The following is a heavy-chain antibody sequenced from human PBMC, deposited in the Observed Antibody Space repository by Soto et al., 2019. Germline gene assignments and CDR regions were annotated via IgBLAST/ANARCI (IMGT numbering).Heavy chain of an antibody. Sequence: SETLSLTCTVSGGSISSGGYHWSWIRQHPGKGLEWIGYIYYSGSTYYNPSLKSRVTISVDTCKNQFSLKLSSVTAADTAVYYCARGKNWFDPWGQGTLVTVSS. V-gene: IGHV4-31*03. CDR2: IYYSGST. J-gene: IGHJ5*02. CDR3: ARGKNWFDP. CDR1: GGSISSGGYH.